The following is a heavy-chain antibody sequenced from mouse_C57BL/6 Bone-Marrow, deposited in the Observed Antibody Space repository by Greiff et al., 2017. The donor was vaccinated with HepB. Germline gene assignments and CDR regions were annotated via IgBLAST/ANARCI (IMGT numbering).Heavy chain of an antibody. V-gene: IGHV1-64*01. Sequence: VQLQQPGAELVKPGASVKLSCKASGYTFTSYWMHWVKQRPGQGLEWIGMIHPNSGSTNYNEKFKSKATLTVDKSSSTAYMQLSSLTSEDSAVYYCAELLRGYYAMDYWGQGTSVTVSS. CDR3: AELLRGYYAMDY. J-gene: IGHJ4*01. D-gene: IGHD1-1*01. CDR1: GYTFTSYW. CDR2: IHPNSGST.